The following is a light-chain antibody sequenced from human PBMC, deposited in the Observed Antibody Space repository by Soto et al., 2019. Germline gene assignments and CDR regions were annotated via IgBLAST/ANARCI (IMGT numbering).Light chain of an antibody. V-gene: IGKV3-11*01. CDR1: QSVSNY. Sequence: EIVLTQSPATLSLSPGERATLFCRASQSVSNYLAWYQQKPGHAPRLLIYDAYNRATGIPARFSGSGSGTDFTLTISSLEPEDFAVYYCQQRSNWLPLTFGGGTKVEIK. CDR3: QQRSNWLPLT. CDR2: DAY. J-gene: IGKJ4*01.